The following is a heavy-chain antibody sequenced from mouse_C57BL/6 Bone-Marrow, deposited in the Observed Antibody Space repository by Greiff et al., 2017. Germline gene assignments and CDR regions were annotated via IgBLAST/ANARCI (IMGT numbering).Heavy chain of an antibody. CDR2: INPSSGYT. V-gene: IGHV1-4*01. D-gene: IGHD2-4*01. CDR3: FYHDYGWYFDV. J-gene: IGHJ1*03. Sequence: QVQLQQSGAELARPGASVKMSCKASGYTFTSYTMHWVKQRPGQGLEWIGYINPSSGYTKYNQKFKDKATLTADTSSSTASLQLRSLTSADSAVFYGFYHDYGWYFDVWAQGPRSPSPQ. CDR1: GYTFTSYT.